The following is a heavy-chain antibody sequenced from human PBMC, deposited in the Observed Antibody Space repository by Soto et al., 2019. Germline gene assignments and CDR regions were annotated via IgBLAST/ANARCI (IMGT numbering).Heavy chain of an antibody. D-gene: IGHD3-22*01. V-gene: IGHV3-11*01. CDR2: ISGSGSII. CDR1: GFIFSDDY. J-gene: IGHJ3*02. CDR3: ARDGDYYDSSGYFLRDAFDI. Sequence: QVQLVESGGGLVKPGGSLRLSCAASGFIFSDDYMSWIRQAPGKGLEWVSYISGSGSIIYYADSVKGRFTISRDNAKNSLYLQMNSLRAEDTAVYYCARDGDYYDSSGYFLRDAFDIWGQGTMVTVSS.